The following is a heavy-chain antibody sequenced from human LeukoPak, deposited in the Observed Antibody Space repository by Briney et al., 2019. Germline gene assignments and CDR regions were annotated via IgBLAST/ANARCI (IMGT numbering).Heavy chain of an antibody. CDR2: IYYSGST. Sequence: SETLSLTCTVSGGSISSGDYYWSWIRQPPGKGLEWIGYIYYSGSTYYNPSLKSRVTISVDTSKNQFSLKLSSVTAADTAVYYCAYLTYYDSSGYYNDYWGQGTLVTVSS. J-gene: IGHJ4*02. CDR1: GGSISSGDYY. D-gene: IGHD3-22*01. V-gene: IGHV4-30-4*01. CDR3: AYLTYYDSSGYYNDY.